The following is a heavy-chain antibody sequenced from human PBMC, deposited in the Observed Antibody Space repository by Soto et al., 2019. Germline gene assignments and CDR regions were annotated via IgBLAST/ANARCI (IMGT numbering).Heavy chain of an antibody. J-gene: IGHJ6*02. D-gene: IGHD6-25*01. Sequence: ASVKVSCKASGYTFTGYYMHWVRQAPGQGLEWMGWINPNSGGTNYAQKFQGWVTMTRDTSISTAYMELSRLRSDDTAVYYCARATATMAYYYYYGMDVWGQGTKVTVSS. CDR1: GYTFTGYY. CDR2: INPNSGGT. CDR3: ARATATMAYYYYYGMDV. V-gene: IGHV1-2*04.